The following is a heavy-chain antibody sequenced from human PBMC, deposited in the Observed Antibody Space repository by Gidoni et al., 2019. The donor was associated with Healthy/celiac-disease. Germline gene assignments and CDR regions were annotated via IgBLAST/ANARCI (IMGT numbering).Heavy chain of an antibody. Sequence: EVQLVESGGGLIQPGGSLRLSCAASGFTVSSNYMSWVRQAPGKGLEWVSVIYSGGSTYYADSVKGRFTISRDNSKNTLYLQMNSLRAEDTAVYYCARVQEESMVRGPLDVWGKGTTVTVSS. CDR3: ARVQEESMVRGPLDV. CDR2: IYSGGST. J-gene: IGHJ6*04. V-gene: IGHV3-53*01. CDR1: GFTVSSNY. D-gene: IGHD3-10*01.